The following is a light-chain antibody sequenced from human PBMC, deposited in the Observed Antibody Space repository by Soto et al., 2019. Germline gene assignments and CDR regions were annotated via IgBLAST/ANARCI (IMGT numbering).Light chain of an antibody. Sequence: EVVMTQSPASLSASPGERVTLSCRASQNIRSSLAWYQQRPGQAPRLLIYGASTRATGIPARFSGSESGTDFTLTISGLEPEDFAVYYCQQYDRSPLTFGGGTKVDIK. J-gene: IGKJ4*01. CDR3: QQYDRSPLT. CDR1: QNIRSS. V-gene: IGKV3-15*01. CDR2: GAS.